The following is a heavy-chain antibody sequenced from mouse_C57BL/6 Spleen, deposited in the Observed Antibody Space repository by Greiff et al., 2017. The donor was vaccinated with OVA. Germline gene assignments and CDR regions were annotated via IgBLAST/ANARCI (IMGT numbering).Heavy chain of an antibody. V-gene: IGHV1-69*01. CDR2: IDPSDSYT. J-gene: IGHJ3*01. Sequence: QVQLQQPGAELVMPGASVKLSCKASGYTFTSYWMHWVKQRPGQGLEWIGEIDPSDSYTNYNQKFKGKSTLTVDKSSSTAYMQLSSLTSEDSAVYYFASSRGSYPFAYWGQGTLVTVSA. D-gene: IGHD1-1*02. CDR1: GYTFTSYW. CDR3: ASSRGSYPFAY.